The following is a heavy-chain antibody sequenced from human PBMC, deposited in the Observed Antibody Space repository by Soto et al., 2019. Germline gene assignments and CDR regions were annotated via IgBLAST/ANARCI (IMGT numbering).Heavy chain of an antibody. V-gene: IGHV4-61*03. CDR3: ARGAGFSYASTWFDI. Sequence: SETLSLTCTVSGASISGGTYYWTWIRQAPGKGLEWVGHIYYTGSTNYNPALNDRVTISVDTSKNHFSLQLTSVAAADTAVYYCARGAGFSYASTWFDIWGQGTLDTSPQ. CDR2: IYYTGST. D-gene: IGHD5-18*01. CDR1: GASISGGTYY. J-gene: IGHJ5*02.